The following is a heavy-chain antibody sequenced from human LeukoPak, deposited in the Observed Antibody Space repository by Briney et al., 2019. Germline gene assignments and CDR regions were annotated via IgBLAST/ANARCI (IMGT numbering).Heavy chain of an antibody. V-gene: IGHV3-20*04. CDR2: INWNGGST. D-gene: IGHD2-21*01. CDR1: GFTFDDCG. J-gene: IGHJ6*02. CDR3: ARKRIYLGLDV. Sequence: PGGSLRLSCVASGFTFDDCGMTWVRQAPGKGLEWVSGINWNGGSTGYSDSVKGRFTISRDNANNSLYLQMNGLRAEDTALYYCARKRIYLGLDVWGQGTTVTVSS.